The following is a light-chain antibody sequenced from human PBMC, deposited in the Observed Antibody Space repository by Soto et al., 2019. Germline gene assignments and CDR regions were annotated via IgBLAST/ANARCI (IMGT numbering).Light chain of an antibody. V-gene: IGLV2-8*01. CDR2: EVS. CDR3: YSYAGSDNMI. J-gene: IGLJ2*01. Sequence: QSALTQPASVSGSPGQSITISCTGTSSDVGGCNYVSWYQQHPGKAPKLMIYEVSKRPSGVPDRFSGSKSGNTASLTVSGLQGEDEADYYCYSYAGSDNMIFGGGTKLTVL. CDR1: SSDVGGCNY.